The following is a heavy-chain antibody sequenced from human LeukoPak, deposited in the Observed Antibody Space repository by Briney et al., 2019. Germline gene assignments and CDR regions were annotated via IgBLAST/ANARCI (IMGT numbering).Heavy chain of an antibody. Sequence: SETLSLTCTVSGGSIRSYYWSWIRQPPGKGLEWIGYIYYSGSTNYNPSLKSRVTISVDTSKNQLSLKLSSVTAADTAVYYCVRGGFFLDYWGQGTLVTVSS. CDR1: GGSIRSYY. CDR2: IYYSGST. J-gene: IGHJ4*02. V-gene: IGHV4-59*01. D-gene: IGHD3-10*01. CDR3: VRGGFFLDY.